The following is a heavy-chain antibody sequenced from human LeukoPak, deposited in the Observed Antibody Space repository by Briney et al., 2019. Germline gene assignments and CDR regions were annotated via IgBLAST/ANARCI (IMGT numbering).Heavy chain of an antibody. Sequence: EASVKVSCKASGYTFTSYGISWVRQAPGQGLEWMGWISAYNGNTNYAQRFQGRVTITRDTSASTAYMELSSLRSEDTAVYFCARDLIVPAASDYWGQGTLVTVSS. V-gene: IGHV1-18*01. J-gene: IGHJ4*02. CDR1: GYTFTSYG. CDR3: ARDLIVPAASDY. CDR2: ISAYNGNT. D-gene: IGHD2-2*01.